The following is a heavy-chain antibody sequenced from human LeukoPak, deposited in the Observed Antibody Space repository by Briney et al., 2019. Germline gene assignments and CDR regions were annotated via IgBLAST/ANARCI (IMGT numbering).Heavy chain of an antibody. D-gene: IGHD4-11*01. J-gene: IGHJ5*02. CDR1: GFTFTSSA. CDR2: IVVGSGNT. V-gene: IGHV1-58*02. CDR3: AAFRTTERGDNWFDP. Sequence: SVKVSCKASGFTFTSSAMQWVRQARGQRLEWIGWIVVGSGNTNYAQKFQERVTITRDMSTSTAYMELSSLRSEDTAVYYCAAFRTTERGDNWFDPWGQGTLVTVSS.